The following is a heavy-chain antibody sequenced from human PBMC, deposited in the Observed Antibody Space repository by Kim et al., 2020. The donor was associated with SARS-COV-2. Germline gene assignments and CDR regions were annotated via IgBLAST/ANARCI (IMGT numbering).Heavy chain of an antibody. Sequence: SETLSLTCNVSGGSISSGGHYWSRIRQHPGKGLEWIGYIYYSGSAYYNPSLKSRVAISVDTSQNQFSLKLSSVTAADTAEYYCAGADPGGTDYFDYWGQGTLVTVSS. J-gene: IGHJ4*02. CDR2: IYYSGSA. CDR1: GGSISSGGHY. V-gene: IGHV4-31*03. D-gene: IGHD1-1*01. CDR3: AGADPGGTDYFDY.